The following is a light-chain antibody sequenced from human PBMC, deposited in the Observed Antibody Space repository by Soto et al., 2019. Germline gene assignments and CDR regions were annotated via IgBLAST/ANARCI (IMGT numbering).Light chain of an antibody. CDR2: DVS. CDR3: RSYTRSSTLV. V-gene: IGLV2-14*03. CDR1: SSDVGGYNY. J-gene: IGLJ2*01. Sequence: QSALTQPASVSGSPGQSITVSCTGTSSDVGGYNYVSWYQQHPGKAPKLMIYDVSNRPSGVSNRFSGSKSGNTASLTISGLQAEDEADYYCRSYTRSSTLVFGGGTKQNVL.